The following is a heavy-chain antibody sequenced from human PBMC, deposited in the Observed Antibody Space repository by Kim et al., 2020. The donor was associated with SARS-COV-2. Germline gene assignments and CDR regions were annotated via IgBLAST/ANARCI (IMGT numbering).Heavy chain of an antibody. Sequence: GGSLRLSCAASGFTFSSYGMHWVRQAPGKGLEWVAVIWYDGSNKYYADSVKGRFTISRDNSKNTLYLQMNSLRAEDTAVYYCARDRFNDYGDDYWVQGTLVTVSS. CDR1: GFTFSSYG. CDR3: ARDRFNDYGDDY. V-gene: IGHV3-33*01. CDR2: IWYDGSNK. D-gene: IGHD4-17*01. J-gene: IGHJ4*02.